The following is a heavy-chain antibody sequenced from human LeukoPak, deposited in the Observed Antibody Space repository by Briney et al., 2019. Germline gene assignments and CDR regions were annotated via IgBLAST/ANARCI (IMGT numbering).Heavy chain of an antibody. D-gene: IGHD3-3*01. J-gene: IGHJ4*02. CDR2: FDPEDGET. CDR1: GYTLTELS. CDR3: ATVRPYYDFWSGYYTGGIFDY. V-gene: IGHV1-24*01. Sequence: ASVKVSCTVSGYTLTELSMHWVRQAPGKGLEWMGGFDPEDGETIYAQKFQGRVTMTEDTSTDTAYMELSSLRSEDTAVYYCATVRPYYDFWSGYYTGGIFDYWGQGTLVTVSS.